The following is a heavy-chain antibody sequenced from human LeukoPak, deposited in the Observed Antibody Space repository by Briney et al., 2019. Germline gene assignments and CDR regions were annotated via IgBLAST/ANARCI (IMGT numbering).Heavy chain of an antibody. J-gene: IGHJ4*02. V-gene: IGHV3-23*01. CDR1: GFTFSSYA. CDR3: AKVPIDETIVVVPAAPWWYFDY. Sequence: GGSLRLSCAASGFTFSSYAMSWVRQAPGKGPEWVSAIRGSGGSTYYADSAKGRFTISRDNSKNTLYLQMNSLRAEDTAVYYCAKVPIDETIVVVPAAPWWYFDYWGQGTLVTVSS. D-gene: IGHD2-2*01. CDR2: IRGSGGST.